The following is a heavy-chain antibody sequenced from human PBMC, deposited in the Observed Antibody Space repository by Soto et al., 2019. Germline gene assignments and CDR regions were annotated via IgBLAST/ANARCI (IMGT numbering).Heavy chain of an antibody. CDR1: GVTCRGYY. CDR2: ISSGGSPA. V-gene: IGHV3-48*04. D-gene: IGHD7-27*01. CDR3: ARVGTLYAMDV. Sequence: QTXGCLGLAGTASGVTCRGYYMSWVRQVPGKGLEWVSYISSGGSPANDADSVKGLITISRDNANNSLYLQMDSLRAADKAVYYCARVGTLYAMDVWGQGTMVTVSS. J-gene: IGHJ6*02.